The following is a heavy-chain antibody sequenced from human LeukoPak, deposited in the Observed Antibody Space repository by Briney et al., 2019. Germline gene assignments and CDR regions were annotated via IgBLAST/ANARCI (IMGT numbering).Heavy chain of an antibody. V-gene: IGHV1-24*01. Sequence: ASVKVSCKASGFALTELSMHWVRQAPGEGLEWTGGLNPDDGEIIYAQKFQGRVTMTEDPSTDTAYMELSSLRSEDTAVYYCATLQDMITLDYWGQGTLVTVSS. J-gene: IGHJ4*02. CDR1: GFALTELS. D-gene: IGHD2-15*01. CDR2: LNPDDGEI. CDR3: ATLQDMITLDY.